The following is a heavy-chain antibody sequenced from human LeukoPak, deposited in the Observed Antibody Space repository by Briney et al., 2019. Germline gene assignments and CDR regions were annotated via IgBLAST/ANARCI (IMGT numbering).Heavy chain of an antibody. Sequence: GGSLRLSCAASGFTFRNAWMTWVRQALGKGLECVGRIKTKTDGDTTHYAAPVKGRFTISRDDSKNTLFLQMNSLKTEDTAVYFCTTSSSLVPRDAFDIWGQGTMVTVSS. V-gene: IGHV3-15*01. CDR3: TTSSSLVPRDAFDI. D-gene: IGHD6-13*01. CDR1: GFTFRNAW. CDR2: IKTKTDGDTT. J-gene: IGHJ3*02.